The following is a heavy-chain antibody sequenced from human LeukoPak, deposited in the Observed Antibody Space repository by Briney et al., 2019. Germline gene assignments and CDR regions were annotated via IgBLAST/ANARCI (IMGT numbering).Heavy chain of an antibody. D-gene: IGHD6-19*01. CDR1: GGTFSSYA. CDR2: IIPIFGTA. Sequence: SVEVSCKASGGTFSSYAISWVRQAPGQGLEWMGGIIPIFGTANYAQKFQGRVTITADESTSTAYMELSSLRSEDTAVYYCARDIAVAGGSHNYYYGMDVWGQGTTVTVSS. CDR3: ARDIAVAGGSHNYYYGMDV. J-gene: IGHJ6*02. V-gene: IGHV1-69*01.